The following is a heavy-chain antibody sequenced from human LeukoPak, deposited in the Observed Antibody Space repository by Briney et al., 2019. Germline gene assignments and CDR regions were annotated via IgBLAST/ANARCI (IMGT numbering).Heavy chain of an antibody. CDR1: GFTFSSYG. Sequence: GGSLRLSCAASGFTFSSYGMHWVRQAPGKGLEWVAFIRYDGRNKYSADSVKGRFTISRDNSKNTLYLQMNSLRAEDTAVYYCARAVAAAGTSLDYWGQGTLVTVSS. D-gene: IGHD6-13*01. CDR2: IRYDGRNK. V-gene: IGHV3-30*02. J-gene: IGHJ4*02. CDR3: ARAVAAAGTSLDY.